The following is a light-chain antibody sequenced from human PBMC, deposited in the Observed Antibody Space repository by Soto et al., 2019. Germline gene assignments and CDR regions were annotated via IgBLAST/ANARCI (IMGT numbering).Light chain of an antibody. CDR3: QSSDSSLSGWV. J-gene: IGLJ3*02. Sequence: QSVLTQPPSVSGAPGQRVTISCTGSSSNIGAGYDVHWYQQLPGTAPKLLIYGNSNRPSGVPDRFSGSKSGTSASLAITGRQAEDDADYYCQSSDSSLSGWVFGGGTKLTVL. CDR1: SSNIGAGYD. V-gene: IGLV1-40*01. CDR2: GNS.